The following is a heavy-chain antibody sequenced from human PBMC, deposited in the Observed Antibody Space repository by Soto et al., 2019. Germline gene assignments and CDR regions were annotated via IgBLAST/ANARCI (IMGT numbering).Heavy chain of an antibody. V-gene: IGHV1-58*01. CDR2: IVVGSGNT. Sequence: GASVKVSCKASGFTFTSSAVQWVRQARGQRLEWIGWIVVGSGNTNYAQKFQERVTITRDMSTSTAYMELSSLRSEDTAVYYCAADNRYSSSWPPGRYYYYGMDVWGQGTTVTVSS. J-gene: IGHJ6*02. CDR1: GFTFTSSA. D-gene: IGHD6-13*01. CDR3: AADNRYSSSWPPGRYYYYGMDV.